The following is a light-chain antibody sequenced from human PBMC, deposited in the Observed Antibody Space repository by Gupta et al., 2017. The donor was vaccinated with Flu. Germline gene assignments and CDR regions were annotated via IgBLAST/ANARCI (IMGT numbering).Light chain of an antibody. J-gene: IGLJ1*01. V-gene: IGLV2-11*01. CDR1: SNDVGAYNY. CDR2: DVT. CDR3: YSYAGSFTFV. Sequence: QSALTQPRSASGSPGQSVTSSCTGTSNDVGAYNYVSWYQQHPDKVPKVLIYDVTERPSGVPDRFSASKSGNTASLTISGLQADDEADYYCYSYAGSFTFVFGTGTRVTVL.